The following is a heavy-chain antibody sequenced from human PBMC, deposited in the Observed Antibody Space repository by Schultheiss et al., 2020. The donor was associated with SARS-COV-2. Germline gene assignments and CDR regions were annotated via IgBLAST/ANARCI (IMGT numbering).Heavy chain of an antibody. V-gene: IGHV4-61*10. Sequence: SETLSLTCTVSGGSISSGSYYWSWIRQPAGKGLEWIGEINHSGSTNYNPSLKSRVTISVDTSKNQFSLQLNSVTPEDTAVYYCAREGSGENYYYMDVWGKGTTVTVSS. CDR1: GGSISSGSYY. CDR2: INHSGST. D-gene: IGHD7-27*01. J-gene: IGHJ6*03. CDR3: AREGSGENYYYMDV.